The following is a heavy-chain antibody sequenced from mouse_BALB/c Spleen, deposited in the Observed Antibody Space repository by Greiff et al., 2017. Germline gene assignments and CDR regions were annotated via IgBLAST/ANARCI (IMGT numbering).Heavy chain of an antibody. V-gene: IGHV3-8*02. D-gene: IGHD2-14*01. CDR2: ISYSGST. CDR1: GDSITSGY. CDR3: ARDRYDEGAMDY. Sequence: EVQRVESGPSLVQPSQTLSLTCSVTGDSITSGYWNWIRKFPGNKLEYMGYISYSGSTYYNPSLKSRISITRDTSKNQYYLQVNSVTTEDTATYYCARDRYDEGAMDYWGQGTSVTVSS. J-gene: IGHJ4*01.